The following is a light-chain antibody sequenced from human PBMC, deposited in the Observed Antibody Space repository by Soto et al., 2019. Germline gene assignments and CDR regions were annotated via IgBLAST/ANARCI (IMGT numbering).Light chain of an antibody. CDR1: QDIRNT. J-gene: IGKJ1*01. CDR2: AAS. Sequence: AIQLNQSPSSLSASVGDRVAISCRASQDIRNTLAWYQQKPGEAPKLLIFAASNLQSGVPSRFSGSGSVTDFTLAITGLQPEDFATYYCLQYYNCSWTFGQGTKVDIK. V-gene: IGKV1-6*01. CDR3: LQYYNCSWT.